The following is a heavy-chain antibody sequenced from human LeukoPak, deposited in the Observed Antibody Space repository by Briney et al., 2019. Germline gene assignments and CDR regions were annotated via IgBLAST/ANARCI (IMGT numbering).Heavy chain of an antibody. J-gene: IGHJ3*02. D-gene: IGHD3-22*01. CDR1: GGSFSGYY. Sequence: SETLSLTCAVYGGSFSGYYWSWIRQPPGKGLEWIGEINHSGSTNYNPSLKSRVTISVDTSKNQFSLKLSSVTAADTAVYYCARVGYYDSSGIHPPTAFDIWGQGTMVTVSS. CDR2: INHSGST. CDR3: ARVGYYDSSGIHPPTAFDI. V-gene: IGHV4-34*01.